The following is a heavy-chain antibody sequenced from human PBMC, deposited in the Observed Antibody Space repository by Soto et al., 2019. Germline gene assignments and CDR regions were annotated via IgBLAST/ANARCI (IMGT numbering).Heavy chain of an antibody. CDR3: ARGGGGYCSGGSCVNYYYYYGMDG. D-gene: IGHD2-15*01. CDR1: GGSFSGYY. CDR2: INHSGST. J-gene: IGHJ6*02. Sequence: QVQLQQWGAGLLKPSETLSLTCAVYGGSFSGYYWSWIRQPPGKGLEWIGEINHSGSTNYNPSLKSRVTISVDTSKNQFSLKLSSVTAADTAVYYCARGGGGYCSGGSCVNYYYYYGMDGWGQGTTVTVSS. V-gene: IGHV4-34*01.